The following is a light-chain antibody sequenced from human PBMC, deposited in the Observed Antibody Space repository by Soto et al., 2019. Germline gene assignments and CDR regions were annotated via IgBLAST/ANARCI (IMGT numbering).Light chain of an antibody. J-gene: IGKJ1*01. V-gene: IGKV1-8*01. Sequence: AIRMTQPPSSLSASTGDRVTITCRASQGISSYLAWYQQKPGKAPKLLIYAASTLQSGVPSRFSGSGSGTDFTLTISSLQPEDSATYYCLQDFSYPRTFGQGTKVDNK. CDR3: LQDFSYPRT. CDR1: QGISSY. CDR2: AAS.